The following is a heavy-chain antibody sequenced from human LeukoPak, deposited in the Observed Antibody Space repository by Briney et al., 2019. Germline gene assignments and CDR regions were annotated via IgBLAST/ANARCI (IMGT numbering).Heavy chain of an antibody. CDR1: GGSISSSSYY. V-gene: IGHV4-39*07. Sequence: SETLSLTCTVSGGSISSSSYYWGWIRQPPGKGLEWIGSIYYSGSTYYNPSLKSQVTISVDTSKNQFSLKLSSVTAADTAVYYCARDKYYYYYYMDVWGKGTTVTVSS. CDR2: IYYSGST. CDR3: ARDKYYYYYYMDV. J-gene: IGHJ6*03.